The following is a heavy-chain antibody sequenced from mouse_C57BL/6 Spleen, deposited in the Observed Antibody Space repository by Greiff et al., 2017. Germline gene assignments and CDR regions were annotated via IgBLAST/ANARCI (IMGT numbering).Heavy chain of an antibody. CDR3: ARGITTVVATDWYFDV. Sequence: VQLQQSGAELARPGASVKLSCKASGYTFTSYGISWVKQRTGQGLEWIGEIYPRSGNTYYNEKFKGKATLTADKYSSTAYMELRSLTSEDSAVYFCARGITTVVATDWYFDVWGTGTTVTVSS. J-gene: IGHJ1*03. CDR2: IYPRSGNT. V-gene: IGHV1-81*01. D-gene: IGHD1-1*01. CDR1: GYTFTSYG.